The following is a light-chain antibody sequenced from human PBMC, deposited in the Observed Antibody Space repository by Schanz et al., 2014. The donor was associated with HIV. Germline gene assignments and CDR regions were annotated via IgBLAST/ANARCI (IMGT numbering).Light chain of an antibody. Sequence: DIQMTQSPSSLSASVGDRVTITCRASQDISNSLAWYQQKPGTVPKLLIYAASSLQSGVPARFSGRGSGTDFTLTISSLQPEDFATYYCQQSYSTPGTFGQGTKLEIK. CDR1: QDISNS. J-gene: IGKJ2*02. CDR3: QQSYSTPGT. V-gene: IGKV1-27*01. CDR2: AAS.